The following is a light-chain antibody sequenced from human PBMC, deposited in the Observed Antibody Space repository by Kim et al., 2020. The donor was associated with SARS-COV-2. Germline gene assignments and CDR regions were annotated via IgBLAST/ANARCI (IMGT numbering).Light chain of an antibody. V-gene: IGKV3D-15*01. CDR1: QSIGTD. CDR3: QQYNDWPLT. CDR2: HAF. J-gene: IGKJ4*01. Sequence: SPGERATLSCTASQSIGTDLAWYQHKPGQAPRLLIYHAFTRATGIPARISGSGSGTEFTLTISSLQSEDFAVYYCQQYNDWPLTFGGGTKVEIK.